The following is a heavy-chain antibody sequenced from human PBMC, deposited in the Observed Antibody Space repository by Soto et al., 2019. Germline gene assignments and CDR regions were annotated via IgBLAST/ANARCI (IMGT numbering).Heavy chain of an antibody. D-gene: IGHD3-22*01. CDR3: ARLPMTYPSDI. V-gene: IGHV4-30-4*01. CDR2: IYYSGST. CDR1: GGSISSGDYY. Sequence: SETLSLTCTVSGGSISSGDYYWSWIRQPPGKGLEWIGYIYYSGSTYYNPSLKSRVTISVDTSKNQFSLKLSSVTAADTAVYYCARLPMTYPSDIWGQGTMVTVS. J-gene: IGHJ3*02.